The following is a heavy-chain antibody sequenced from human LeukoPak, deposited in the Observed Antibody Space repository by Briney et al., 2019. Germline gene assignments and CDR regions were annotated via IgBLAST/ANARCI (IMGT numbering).Heavy chain of an antibody. Sequence: GGSLRLSCAASGFTFSSYGMHWVRQAPGKGLEWVAVISYDGSNKYYADSVKGRFTISRDNSKNTLYLQMNSLRAEDTAVYYCAKDPEGGYSYGYPFDYWGQGTLVTVSS. J-gene: IGHJ4*02. V-gene: IGHV3-30*18. CDR1: GFTFSSYG. D-gene: IGHD5-18*01. CDR2: ISYDGSNK. CDR3: AKDPEGGYSYGYPFDY.